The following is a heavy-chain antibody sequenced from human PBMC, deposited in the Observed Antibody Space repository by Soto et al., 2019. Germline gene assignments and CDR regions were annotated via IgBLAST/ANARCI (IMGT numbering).Heavy chain of an antibody. Sequence: QVQLVQSGAEVKKPGASVKVSCKASGYTFTSYGISWVRQAPGQGLEWMGWISAYNGNTNYAQKLQGRVTMTTATSKSTAYMELRSRRSDDTAVYYCARVKAESYNSQGIAAAGREDYWGQGTLVTVSS. D-gene: IGHD6-13*01. CDR2: ISAYNGNT. J-gene: IGHJ4*02. CDR1: GYTFTSYG. CDR3: ARVKAESYNSQGIAAAGREDY. V-gene: IGHV1-18*01.